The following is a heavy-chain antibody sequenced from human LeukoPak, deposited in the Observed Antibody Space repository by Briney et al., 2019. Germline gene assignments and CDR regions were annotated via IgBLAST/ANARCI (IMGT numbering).Heavy chain of an antibody. CDR1: GGTFSSYA. CDR2: IIPIFGTA. J-gene: IGHJ5*02. V-gene: IGHV1-69*13. Sequence: ASVKVSCKASGGTFSSYAISWVRQAPGQGLEWMGGIIPIFGTANYAQKFQGRVKITADESTSTAYMELSSLRSEDTAVYYCARGAEQQLLAYWFDPWGQGTLVTVSS. D-gene: IGHD6-13*01. CDR3: ARGAEQQLLAYWFDP.